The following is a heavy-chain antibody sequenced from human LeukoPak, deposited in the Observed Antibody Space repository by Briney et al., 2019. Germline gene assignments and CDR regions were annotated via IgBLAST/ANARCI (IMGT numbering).Heavy chain of an antibody. CDR2: ISGSGGST. CDR1: GYTFSGYA. CDR3: AKDSGYDSSGYDY. V-gene: IGHV3-23*01. Sequence: GVSLRLFCAACGYTFSGYAMSWVRQAPGKGLEWVSAISGSGGSTYYADPVKGRLTISRDNSKNTLYLQMNSLRAEDTAVYYCAKDSGYDSSGYDYWGQGTLVTVSS. J-gene: IGHJ4*02. D-gene: IGHD3-22*01.